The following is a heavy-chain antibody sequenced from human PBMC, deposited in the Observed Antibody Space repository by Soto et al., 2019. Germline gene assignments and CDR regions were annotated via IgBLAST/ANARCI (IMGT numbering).Heavy chain of an antibody. CDR2: INHSGST. CDR3: ARGWGSGVFDY. CDR1: GGSFSGYY. D-gene: IGHD6-19*01. Sequence: QLQLQQWGAGLLKPSETLSLTCAVYGGSFSGYYWNWIRQPPGKGLEWIGEINHSGSTNYNPSLKSRVTISVYTSKNQFSLKLSSVTAADTAVYYCARGWGSGVFDYWGQGTLVTVSS. V-gene: IGHV4-34*01. J-gene: IGHJ4*02.